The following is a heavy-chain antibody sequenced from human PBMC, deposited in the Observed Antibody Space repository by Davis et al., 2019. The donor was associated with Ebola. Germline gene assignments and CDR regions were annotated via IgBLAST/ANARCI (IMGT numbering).Heavy chain of an antibody. V-gene: IGHV1-18*04. CDR2: ISAYNGNT. CDR3: ARDLEMVYSYYRDV. J-gene: IGHJ6*03. Sequence: AASVKVSCKASGYTFTRYAISWVRQAPGQGLEWMGWISAYNGNTNYAQKLQGRVTMTTDTSTSTAYMELRSLRSDDTAVYYCARDLEMVYSYYRDVWGKGTTVTVSS. CDR1: GYTFTRYA. D-gene: IGHD5-24*01.